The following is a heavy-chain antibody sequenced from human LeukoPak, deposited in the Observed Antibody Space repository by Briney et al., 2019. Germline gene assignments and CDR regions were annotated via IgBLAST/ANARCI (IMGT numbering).Heavy chain of an antibody. V-gene: IGHV3-15*01. CDR3: ARDHFPAGIVGANPPGDY. CDR2: IKSKTHGRTT. CDR1: GFTFSNAW. Sequence: PGGSLRLSCAASGFTFSNAWMTWVRQAPGKGLDWVGRIKSKTHGRTTDYAAPVKGRFTISRDNAKNSLYLQMNSLRAEDTAVYYCARDHFPAGIVGANPPGDYWGQGTLVTVSS. D-gene: IGHD1-26*01. J-gene: IGHJ4*02.